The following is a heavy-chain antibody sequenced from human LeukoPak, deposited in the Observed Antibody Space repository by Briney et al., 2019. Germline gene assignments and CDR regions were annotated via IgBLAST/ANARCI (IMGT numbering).Heavy chain of an antibody. CDR3: ARGRLGYCSSTSCYRTHRNWFDP. Sequence: PSETLSLTCGVSGGTFSNFFWNWIRQTPGKGLEWIGQIDHSGSTGYNSSLKSRVTISVDTSKTHFSLKLSSVTAADTAVYYCARGRLGYCSSTSCYRTHRNWFDPWGQGTLVTVSS. D-gene: IGHD2-2*01. CDR1: GGTFSNFF. CDR2: IDHSGST. J-gene: IGHJ5*02. V-gene: IGHV4-34*01.